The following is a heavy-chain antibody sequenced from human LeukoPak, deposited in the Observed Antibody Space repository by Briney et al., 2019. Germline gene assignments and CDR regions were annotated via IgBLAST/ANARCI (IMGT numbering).Heavy chain of an antibody. D-gene: IGHD2-21*02. CDR2: ISSSGSTI. CDR3: ARGHYCGGDCYGYFDY. J-gene: IGHJ4*02. Sequence: PGGSLSLSCAASGFTFSSYEMNWVRQAPGKGLEWISYISSSGSTIYYAESVKGRFTISRDNAKNSLYLQMNSLRAEDTALYYCARGHYCGGDCYGYFDYWAQGTLVTVSS. CDR1: GFTFSSYE. V-gene: IGHV3-48*03.